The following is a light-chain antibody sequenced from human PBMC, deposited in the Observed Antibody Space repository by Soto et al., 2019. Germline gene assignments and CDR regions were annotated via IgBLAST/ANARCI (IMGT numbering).Light chain of an antibody. J-gene: IGLJ1*01. V-gene: IGLV1-40*01. CDR2: GNS. CDR1: SSNIGAGYD. Sequence: QSALTQPPSVSGAPGQTVTISCTGSSSNIGAGYDVHWYQQLPGTAPKLLIYGNSNRPSGVPDRFSGSKSGTSASLAITGLQVEDEADSSCQSYDRSLGGSRVFGTGTKVTVL. CDR3: QSYDRSLGGSRV.